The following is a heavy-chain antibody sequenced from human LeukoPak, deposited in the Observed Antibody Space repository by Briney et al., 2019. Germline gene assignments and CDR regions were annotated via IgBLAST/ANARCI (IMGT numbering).Heavy chain of an antibody. CDR2: INHSGST. CDR1: GGSFSGYY. Sequence: SETLSLTCAVYGGSFSGYYWSWIRQPPGKGLEWIGEINHSGSTNYNPSLESRVTISVDTSKNQFSLKLSSVTAADTAVYYCARGYSSGWYGYWGQGTLVTVSS. D-gene: IGHD6-19*01. V-gene: IGHV4-34*01. J-gene: IGHJ4*02. CDR3: ARGYSSGWYGY.